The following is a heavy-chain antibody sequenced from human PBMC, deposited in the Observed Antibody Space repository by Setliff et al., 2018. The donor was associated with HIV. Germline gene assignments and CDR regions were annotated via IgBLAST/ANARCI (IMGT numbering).Heavy chain of an antibody. D-gene: IGHD1-7*01. V-gene: IGHV4-61*09. CDR1: GGSISSGRYY. Sequence: PSETLSLTCTVSGGSISSGRYYWSWIRQPAGKGLEWIGHIYTSGSTNYNPSLKSRVTISVDTSKNQFSLKLSSVTAADTAVYYCARGDGTKYYYYYYMDVWGKGTTVTVSS. J-gene: IGHJ6*03. CDR2: IYTSGST. CDR3: ARGDGTKYYYYYYMDV.